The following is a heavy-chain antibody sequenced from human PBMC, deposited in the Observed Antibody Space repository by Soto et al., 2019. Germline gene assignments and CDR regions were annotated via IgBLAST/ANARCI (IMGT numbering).Heavy chain of an antibody. CDR2: ISGGGRPI. CDR3: ARDLGWAFDS. CDR1: GFTFSTFS. V-gene: IGHV3-48*02. D-gene: IGHD6-19*01. Sequence: EVQLVESGGGSVQPGGSLRLSCAASGFTFSTFSMNWVRQAPGRGLEWISYISGGGRPISYADSVKGRFTISRDNAKNSLDLQMDSLTDEGTAVYYCARDLGWAFDSWGQGTLVTVSS. J-gene: IGHJ4*02.